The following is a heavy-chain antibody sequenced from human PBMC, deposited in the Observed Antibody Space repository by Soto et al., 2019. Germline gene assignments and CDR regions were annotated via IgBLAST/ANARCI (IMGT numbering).Heavy chain of an antibody. CDR2: ISAYNGNT. V-gene: IGHV1-18*04. CDR3: ARDHPPSYCSSTSCPPWYYYYYGMDV. D-gene: IGHD2-2*01. Sequence: QVQLVQSGAEVKKPGASVKVSCKASGYTLTSYGISWVRQAPGQGLEWMGWISAYNGNTNYAQKLKGRVTMTTDTSTSTAYMELRSLRSDDTAVYYCARDHPPSYCSSTSCPPWYYYYYGMDVWGQGTTVTVSS. CDR1: GYTLTSYG. J-gene: IGHJ6*02.